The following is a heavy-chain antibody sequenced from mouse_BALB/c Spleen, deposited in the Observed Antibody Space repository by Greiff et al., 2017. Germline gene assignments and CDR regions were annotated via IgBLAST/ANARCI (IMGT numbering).Heavy chain of an antibody. CDR2: ISYDGSN. D-gene: IGHD1-2*01. CDR1: GYSITSGYY. V-gene: IGHV3-6*02. J-gene: IGHJ4*01. CDR3: ARVTTSTFYAMDY. Sequence: VQLKESGPGLVKPSQSLSLTCSVTGYSITSGYYWNWIRQFPGNKLEWMGYISYDGSNNYNPSLKNRISITRDTSKNQFFLKLNSVTTEDTATYYCARVTTSTFYAMDYWGQGTSVTVSS.